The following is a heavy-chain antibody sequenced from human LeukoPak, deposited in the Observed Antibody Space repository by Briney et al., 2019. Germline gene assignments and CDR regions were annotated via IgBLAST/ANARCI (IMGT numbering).Heavy chain of an antibody. CDR2: IYTSGST. J-gene: IGHJ4*02. D-gene: IGHD5-12*01. Sequence: SQTLSLTCTVSGGSISSGSYYWSWIRQPAGKGLEWIGRIYTSGSTNYNPSLKSRVTISVDTSKNQFSLKLSSVTAADTAVYYCARHDIVATTLDYWGQGTLVTVSS. CDR1: GGSISSGSYY. CDR3: ARHDIVATTLDY. V-gene: IGHV4-61*02.